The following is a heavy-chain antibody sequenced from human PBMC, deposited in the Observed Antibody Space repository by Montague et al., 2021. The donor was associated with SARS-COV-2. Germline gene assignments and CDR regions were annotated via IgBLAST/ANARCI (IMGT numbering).Heavy chain of an antibody. J-gene: IGHJ6*02. Sequence: SETLSLTCTVSGDSISHYYWSWIRQPPGKGLEWIGYIYYSGSTNYNPSLKSRVTISVDTSKNQFSLKLSSVTAADTAVYYCARGGRQDIVLVVYDQWYGLEAWGQGTTVTVSS. CDR1: GDSISHYY. CDR2: IYYSGST. CDR3: ARGGRQDIVLVVYDQWYGLEA. V-gene: IGHV4-59*01. D-gene: IGHD2-8*02.